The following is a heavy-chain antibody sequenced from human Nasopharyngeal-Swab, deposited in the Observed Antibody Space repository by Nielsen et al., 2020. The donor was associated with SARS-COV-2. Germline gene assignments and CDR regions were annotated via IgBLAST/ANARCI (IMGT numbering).Heavy chain of an antibody. V-gene: IGHV4-31*03. D-gene: IGHD6-13*01. CDR3: ARDWNFYSSSWYPNHAFDI. CDR1: GGSISSGGYY. J-gene: IGHJ3*02. CDR2: IYYSGST. Sequence: SEALSLTYTVSGGSISSGGYYWSWIRQHPGKGLEWIGYIYYSGSTYYNPSLKSRVTISVDTSKNQFSLKLSSVTAADTAVYYCARDWNFYSSSWYPNHAFDIWGQGTMVTVSS.